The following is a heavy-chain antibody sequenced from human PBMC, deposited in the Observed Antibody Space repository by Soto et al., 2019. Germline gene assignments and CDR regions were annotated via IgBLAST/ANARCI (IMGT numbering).Heavy chain of an antibody. CDR1: GFSLSTSGVG. V-gene: IGHV2-5*01. J-gene: IGHJ3*02. CDR3: AHVPVWIQLSDAFDI. D-gene: IGHD5-18*01. Sequence: GSGPTLVNPTQTLTLTCTFSGFSLSTSGVGVGWIRQPPGKALEWLALIYWNDDKRYSPSLKSRLTITKDTSKNQVVLTMTNMDPVDTATYYCAHVPVWIQLSDAFDIWGQGTMVTVSS. CDR2: IYWNDDK.